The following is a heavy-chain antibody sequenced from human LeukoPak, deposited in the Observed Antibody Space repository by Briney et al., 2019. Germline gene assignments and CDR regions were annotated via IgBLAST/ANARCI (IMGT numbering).Heavy chain of an antibody. D-gene: IGHD2-2*01. CDR1: GGSFRGYY. J-gene: IGHJ6*04. Sequence: PSETLSLTCAVYGGSFRGYYWSWIRQPPGKGLEWIGEINHSGSTNYNPSLKSRVTISVDTSKNQFSLKPSSVTAADTAVYYCARLPSSVVVPAAIRYYYGMDVWGKGTTVTVSS. V-gene: IGHV4-34*01. CDR3: ARLPSSVVVPAAIRYYYGMDV. CDR2: INHSGST.